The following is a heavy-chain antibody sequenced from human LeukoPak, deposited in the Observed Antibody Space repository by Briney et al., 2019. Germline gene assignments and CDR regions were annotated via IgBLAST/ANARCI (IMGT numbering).Heavy chain of an antibody. D-gene: IGHD6-13*01. Sequence: TLSLTCTVSGGSISSGGYYWSWIRQHPGKGLEWIGYIYYSGSTYYNPSLKSRVTISVDTSKNQFSLKLSSATAADTAVYYCARDRTAAGNFDYWGQGTLVTVSS. CDR3: ARDRTAAGNFDY. CDR2: IYYSGST. J-gene: IGHJ4*02. CDR1: GGSISSGGYY. V-gene: IGHV4-31*03.